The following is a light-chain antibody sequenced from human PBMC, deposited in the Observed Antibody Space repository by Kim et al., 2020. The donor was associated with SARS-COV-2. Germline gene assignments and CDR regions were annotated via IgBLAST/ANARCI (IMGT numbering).Light chain of an antibody. V-gene: IGKV3-11*01. CDR2: DAS. CDR1: QNTSNN. CDR3: QQRGKWPLT. J-gene: IGKJ1*01. Sequence: LSPGERATLSCRATQNTSNNLAWYQQKPGQAPRLLIYDASTRATGIPARFSGSGSGTDFTLTINSLESEDFAVYYCQQRGKWPLTFGQGTKVEIK.